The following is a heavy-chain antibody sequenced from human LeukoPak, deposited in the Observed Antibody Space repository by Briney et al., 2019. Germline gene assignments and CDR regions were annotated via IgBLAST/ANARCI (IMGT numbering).Heavy chain of an antibody. CDR3: ARGGYDILTGYYRPFDY. J-gene: IGHJ4*02. CDR1: GFIVSSNY. Sequence: GGSLRLSCAASGFIVSSNYMSWVRQAPGKGLEWVSVIYSGGSTYYADSVKGRFTISRDNSKNTLYLQMNSLRAEDTAVYYCARGGYDILTGYYRPFDYWGQGTLVTVSS. CDR2: IYSGGST. D-gene: IGHD3-9*01. V-gene: IGHV3-53*01.